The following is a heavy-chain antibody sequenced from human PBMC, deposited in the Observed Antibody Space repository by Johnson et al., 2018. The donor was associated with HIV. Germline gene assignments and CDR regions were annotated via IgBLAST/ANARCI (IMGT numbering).Heavy chain of an antibody. CDR3: ARDGGETVVGSGAFDI. Sequence: VQLVESGGGLVQPGGSLRLSCAASGFAFRTHWMVWVRQVPGKGPVWVARIYNDGSRTSYADSVKGRFTISRDNAKNTVDLQMNSLRVEDTAVYYCARDGGETVVGSGAFDIWGQGTMVTVSS. J-gene: IGHJ3*02. CDR2: IYNDGSRT. D-gene: IGHD4-23*01. V-gene: IGHV3-74*01. CDR1: GFAFRTHW.